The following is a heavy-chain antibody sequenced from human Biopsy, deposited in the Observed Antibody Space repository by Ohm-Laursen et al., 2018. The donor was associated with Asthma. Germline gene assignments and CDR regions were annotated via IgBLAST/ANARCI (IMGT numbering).Heavy chain of an antibody. CDR3: ARTYYDFLTGQVNDAFAL. Sequence: ASVKVSCKASGYTFINYAIHWVRQAPGQSLEWMDWTNAGIVNTKYSQKFQGRVTISRDTSASTAYMDLRSLRSEDTAMYYCARTYYDFLTGQVNDAFALWGQGTMVTVSS. D-gene: IGHD3-9*01. CDR2: TNAGIVNT. CDR1: GYTFINYA. J-gene: IGHJ3*01. V-gene: IGHV1-3*01.